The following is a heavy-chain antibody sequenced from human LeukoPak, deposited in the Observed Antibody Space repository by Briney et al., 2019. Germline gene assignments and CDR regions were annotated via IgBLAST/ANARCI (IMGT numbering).Heavy chain of an antibody. CDR2: ISSSGSTI. J-gene: IGHJ4*02. CDR1: GFTFSDYY. Sequence: PVGSLRLSRAASGFTFSDYYISWIRPAPGKGLEWVSYISSSGSTIYYADSVKGRFTISRDNDKNSLYLQINSLKAEDWAVYYRASGERRRWLENRPFHHWAQGTLVTVSS. D-gene: IGHD5-24*01. V-gene: IGHV3-11*04. CDR3: ASGERRRWLENRPFHH.